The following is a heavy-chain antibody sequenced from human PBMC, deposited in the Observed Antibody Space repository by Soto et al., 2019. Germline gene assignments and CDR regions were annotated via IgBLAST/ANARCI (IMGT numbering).Heavy chain of an antibody. V-gene: IGHV3-30*18. J-gene: IGHJ4*02. CDR3: AKDLTPPLLWFGEFPTLPNDY. D-gene: IGHD3-10*01. CDR2: ISYDGSNK. Sequence: GGSLRLSCAASGFTFSSYGMHWVRQAPGKGLEWVAVISYDGSNKYYADSVKGRFTISRDNSKNTLYLQMNSLRAEDTAVYYCAKDLTPPLLWFGEFPTLPNDYWGQGTLVTVSS. CDR1: GFTFSSYG.